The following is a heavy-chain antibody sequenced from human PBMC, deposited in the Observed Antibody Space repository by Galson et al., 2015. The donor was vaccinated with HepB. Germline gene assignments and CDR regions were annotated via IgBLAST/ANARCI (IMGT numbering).Heavy chain of an antibody. CDR1: GFTVSSNY. V-gene: IGHV3-53*01. CDR3: ITMVRGV. J-gene: IGHJ6*02. CDR2: IYSGGST. Sequence: SLRLSCAASGFTVSSNYMSWVRQAPGKGQEWVSVIYSGGSTYYADSVKGRFTISRDNSKNTLYLQMNSLRAEDTAVYYCITMVRGVWGQGTTVTVSS. D-gene: IGHD3-10*01.